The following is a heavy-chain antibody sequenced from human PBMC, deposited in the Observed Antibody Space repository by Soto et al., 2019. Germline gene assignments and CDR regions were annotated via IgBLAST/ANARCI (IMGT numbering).Heavy chain of an antibody. Sequence: PGGSLRLSCAASGFTFSSYAMRWVRQAPGKGLEWVAVIWYDGSNKYYADSVKGRFTISRDNSKNTLYLQMNSLRAEDTAVYYCARGLEVSYDSSGYYWMEIDYWGQGTLVTVSS. J-gene: IGHJ4*02. CDR3: ARGLEVSYDSSGYYWMEIDY. CDR1: GFTFSSYA. CDR2: IWYDGSNK. V-gene: IGHV3-30*04. D-gene: IGHD3-22*01.